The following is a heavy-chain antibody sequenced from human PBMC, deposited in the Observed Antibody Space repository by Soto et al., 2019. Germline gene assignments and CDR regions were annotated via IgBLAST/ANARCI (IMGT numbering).Heavy chain of an antibody. CDR1: GFTFDDYT. J-gene: IGHJ4*02. D-gene: IGHD3-22*01. Sequence: EVQLVESGGVVVQPGGSLRLSCAASGFTFDDYTVHWVRQAPGKGLEWVSLISWDGGSTYYADSVKGRFTISRDNSKNSLYLQMNSLRTEDTALYYCAKAHYYDSSSPPDYWGQGTLVTVSS. CDR2: ISWDGGST. V-gene: IGHV3-43*01. CDR3: AKAHYYDSSSPPDY.